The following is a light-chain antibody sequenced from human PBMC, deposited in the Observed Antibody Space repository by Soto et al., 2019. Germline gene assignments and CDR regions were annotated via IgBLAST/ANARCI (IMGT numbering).Light chain of an antibody. Sequence: QSVLTQPASVSGSPGQSLTISCPGTSSDVGGYNYVSWYQQHPGKAPKLMIYEVSNRPSGVSNRFSGSKSGNTASLTISGLQAEDEADYYCSSYTSSSTLGVFGTGTKVTVL. CDR2: EVS. CDR1: SSDVGGYNY. CDR3: SSYTSSSTLGV. J-gene: IGLJ1*01. V-gene: IGLV2-14*01.